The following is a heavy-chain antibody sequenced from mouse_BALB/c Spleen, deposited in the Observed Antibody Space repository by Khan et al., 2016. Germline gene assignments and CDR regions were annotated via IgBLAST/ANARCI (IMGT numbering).Heavy chain of an antibody. Sequence: QIQLVQSGPELKKPGETVKISCKASGYTFTNYGMNWVKQAPGKGLKWMGWINTNTGEPTYAEEFTGRFAFSLETSASTAYLQINNLKNEDTATXFCSEDYYGSSWFAYWGQGTLVTVSA. J-gene: IGHJ3*01. CDR3: SEDYYGSSWFAY. CDR1: GYTFTNYG. CDR2: INTNTGEP. D-gene: IGHD1-1*01. V-gene: IGHV9-3*02.